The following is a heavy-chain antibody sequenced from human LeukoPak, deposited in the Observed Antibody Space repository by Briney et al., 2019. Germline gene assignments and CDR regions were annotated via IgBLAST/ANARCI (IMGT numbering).Heavy chain of an antibody. J-gene: IGHJ4*02. CDR1: GFTLSNNY. Sequence: PGGSLRLSCAASGFTLSNNYMSWVRQAPGKGLEWVSVIYRGGSTYYADSVNGRSTISRDTSKNTLSLPMNSLRAEDTAVYYCASLSLGHYWGQGTLVTVSS. V-gene: IGHV3-53*01. CDR2: IYRGGST. D-gene: IGHD6-6*01. CDR3: ASLSLGHY.